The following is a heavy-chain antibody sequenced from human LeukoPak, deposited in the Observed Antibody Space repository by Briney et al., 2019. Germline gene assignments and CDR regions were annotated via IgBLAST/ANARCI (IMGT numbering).Heavy chain of an antibody. CDR2: TSSSSSYI. CDR3: ARSYGLDAFDI. J-gene: IGHJ3*02. CDR1: GFTFSSYS. V-gene: IGHV3-21*01. D-gene: IGHD4-17*01. Sequence: GGSLRLSCAASGFTFSSYSMNWVRQAPGKGLEWVSSTSSSSSYIYYADSVKGRFTISRDNAKNSLYLQMNSLRAEDTAVYYCARSYGLDAFDIWGQGTMVTVSS.